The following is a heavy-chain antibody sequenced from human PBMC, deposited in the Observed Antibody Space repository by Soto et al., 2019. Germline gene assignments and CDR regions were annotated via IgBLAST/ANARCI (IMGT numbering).Heavy chain of an antibody. D-gene: IGHD3-16*02. CDR3: ARDPYYDYVWGSYLYGDY. CDR2: INAGNGNT. V-gene: IGHV1-3*01. J-gene: IGHJ4*02. CDR1: GYTFTSYA. Sequence: VKVSCKASGYTFTSYAMHWVRQASGQRLEWMGWINAGNGNTKYSQKFQGRVTITRDTSASTAYMELSSLRSEDTAVYYCARDPYYDYVWGSYLYGDYLGQGTLVTVS.